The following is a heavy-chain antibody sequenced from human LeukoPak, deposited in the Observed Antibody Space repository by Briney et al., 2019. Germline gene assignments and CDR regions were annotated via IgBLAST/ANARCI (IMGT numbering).Heavy chain of an antibody. CDR1: GFTFSSFG. CDR2: ISYDGTNK. D-gene: IGHD3-10*01. J-gene: IGHJ4*02. CDR3: AKDPGRFGTGGYFDY. V-gene: IGHV3-30*18. Sequence: GGSLRLSCAASGFTFSSFGMDWVRQAPGKGLEWVAVISYDGTNKYYADSVKGRFTISRDNSKNTLYLQMNSLRAEDTAVYYCAKDPGRFGTGGYFDYWGQGALVTVSS.